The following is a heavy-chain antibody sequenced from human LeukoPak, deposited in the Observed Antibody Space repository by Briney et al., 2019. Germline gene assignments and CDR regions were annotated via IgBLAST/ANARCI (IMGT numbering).Heavy chain of an antibody. CDR1: GGSFSGYY. Sequence: PSETLSLTCAVYGGSFSGYYWSWIRQPPGKGLEWIGEINHSGSTNYNPSLKSRVTISVDTSKNQFSLKLSSVTAADTAVYYCAREGPYDYVWGSYRYTPGGELFYYWGQGILVTVSS. D-gene: IGHD3-16*02. V-gene: IGHV4-34*01. CDR3: AREGPYDYVWGSYRYTPGGELFYY. CDR2: INHSGST. J-gene: IGHJ4*02.